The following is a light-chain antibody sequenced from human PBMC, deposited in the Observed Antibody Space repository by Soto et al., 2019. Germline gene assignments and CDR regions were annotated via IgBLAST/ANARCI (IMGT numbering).Light chain of an antibody. V-gene: IGKV1-27*01. Sequence: DIQMTQSPSTLSASVGDRVTITCRASQGIANYLAWYQQKPGKVPKLLIYAASTLQSGVPSRFSGSGFGTHFTLTISSLQPEDVASYYCQKYNSGPQTVGQGTKVDIK. CDR1: QGIANY. CDR3: QKYNSGPQT. CDR2: AAS. J-gene: IGKJ1*01.